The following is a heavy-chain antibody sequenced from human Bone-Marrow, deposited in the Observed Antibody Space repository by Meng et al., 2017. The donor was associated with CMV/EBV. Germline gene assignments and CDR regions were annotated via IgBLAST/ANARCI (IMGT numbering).Heavy chain of an antibody. Sequence: ASVKVSCKASRYTFTDYYIHWVRQAPGQGLEWMGWINPNSGGTNYAQKFQGRVTMTRNTSISTAYMELSSLRSEDTAVYYCARVIKDVVVVVAAIDYWGQGTLVTVSS. D-gene: IGHD2-15*01. CDR1: RYTFTDYY. J-gene: IGHJ4*02. V-gene: IGHV1-2*02. CDR3: ARVIKDVVVVVAAIDY. CDR2: INPNSGGT.